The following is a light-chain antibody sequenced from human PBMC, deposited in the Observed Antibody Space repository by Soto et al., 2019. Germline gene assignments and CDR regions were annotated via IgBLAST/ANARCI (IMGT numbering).Light chain of an antibody. CDR1: QGIGND. J-gene: IGKJ1*01. V-gene: IGKV1-6*01. Sequence: AIQPTQPPSSLSASVGDRLTIPCRASQGIGNDLASYQQKPGKAPRLLIFAASNLQSGVPSRFSGSGSGTDFTLAISRLQPEDFATYYCLQLYNFSWTFGQGTKV. CDR3: LQLYNFSWT. CDR2: AAS.